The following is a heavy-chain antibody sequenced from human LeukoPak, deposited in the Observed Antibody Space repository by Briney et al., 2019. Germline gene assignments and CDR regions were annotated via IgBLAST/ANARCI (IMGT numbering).Heavy chain of an antibody. V-gene: IGHV1-2*02. CDR3: ARWVPAPGFDP. CDR2: INPNSGGT. Sequence: ASVKVSCKASGYTFTGYYMHWVRQAPGQGLEWMGWINPNSGGTNYAQKLQGRVTMTRDTSISTAYMELSSLRSDDTAVYYCARWVPAPGFDPWGQGTLVTVSS. CDR1: GYTFTGYY. J-gene: IGHJ5*02.